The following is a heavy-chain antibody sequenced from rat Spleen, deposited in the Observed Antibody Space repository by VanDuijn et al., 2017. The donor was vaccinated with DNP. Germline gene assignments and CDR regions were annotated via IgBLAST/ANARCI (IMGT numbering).Heavy chain of an antibody. J-gene: IGHJ2*01. V-gene: IGHV2S12*01. D-gene: IGHD1-1*01. CDR2: ISSGGNS. Sequence: VQLRESGPGMVQPSQTLSLTCTVSGFSLSDYNVHWVRQPPGKVLEWIAAISSGGNSYYYSPLKSRLSISRDTSKSQVFLKMNSLQTEDTAIYYCTRAPYYSGFDYWGQGVMVTVSS. CDR3: TRAPYYSGFDY. CDR1: GFSLSDYN.